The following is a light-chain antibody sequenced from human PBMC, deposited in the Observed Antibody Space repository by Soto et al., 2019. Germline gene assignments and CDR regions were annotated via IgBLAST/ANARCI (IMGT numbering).Light chain of an antibody. J-gene: IGKJ3*01. Sequence: DIVMTQSPLSLPVTPGEPASISCRSSQSLLHSNGYTYLDWYLQKPGQSPQLLIYWGSNRASGVPDRFSGSGSGTDFTLKISRVEAEGVGVYYCMQALQTPLTFGPGTKVDSK. CDR2: WGS. CDR1: QSLLHSNGYTY. V-gene: IGKV2-28*01. CDR3: MQALQTPLT.